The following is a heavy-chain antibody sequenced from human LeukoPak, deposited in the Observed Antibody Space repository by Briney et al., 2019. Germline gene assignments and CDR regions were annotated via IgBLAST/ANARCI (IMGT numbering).Heavy chain of an antibody. CDR1: GFTFSSYA. CDR2: ISSDGSNK. Sequence: GGSLRLSCAASGFTFSSYAMHWVRQAPGKGLEWVTIISSDGSNKYYADSVKGRFTISRDNSKNTLYLQMNSLRAEDTAVYYCAKDLDTMVRGVAYYFDYWGQGTLVTVSS. V-gene: IGHV3-30*07. J-gene: IGHJ4*02. D-gene: IGHD3-10*01. CDR3: AKDLDTMVRGVAYYFDY.